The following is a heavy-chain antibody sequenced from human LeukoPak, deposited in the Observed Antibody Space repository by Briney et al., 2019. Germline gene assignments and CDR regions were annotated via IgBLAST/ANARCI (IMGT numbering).Heavy chain of an antibody. CDR3: ATRGSYYYDSSGYAGVGWFDP. Sequence: SETLSLTCTVSGGSISSGDYYWSWIRQPPGKGLEWIGYIYYSGSTYYNPSLKSRVTISVDTSKNQFSLKLSSVTAADTAVYYCATRGSYYYDSSGYAGVGWFDPWGQGTLVTVSS. CDR1: GGSISSGDYY. D-gene: IGHD3-22*01. CDR2: IYYSGST. V-gene: IGHV4-30-4*08. J-gene: IGHJ5*02.